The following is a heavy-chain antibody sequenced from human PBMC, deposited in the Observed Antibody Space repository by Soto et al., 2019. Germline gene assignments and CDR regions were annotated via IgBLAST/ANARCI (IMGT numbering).Heavy chain of an antibody. V-gene: IGHV1-8*01. J-gene: IGHJ4*02. CDR3: ARGPYGSGSSIDY. CDR1: GYTFTSYD. D-gene: IGHD3-10*01. Sequence: ASVKVSCKASGYTFTSYDINWVRQATGQGLGWMGWMNPNSGNTGYTQKFQGRVTMTRNISISTAYMELSSLRSEDTAVYYCARGPYGSGSSIDYWGQGTLVTVSS. CDR2: MNPNSGNT.